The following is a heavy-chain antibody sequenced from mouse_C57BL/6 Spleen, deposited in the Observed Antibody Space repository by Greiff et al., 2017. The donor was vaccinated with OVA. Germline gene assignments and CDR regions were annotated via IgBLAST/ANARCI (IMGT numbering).Heavy chain of an antibody. Sequence: VQLKQSGPELVKPGASVKMSCKASGYTFTDYNMHWVKQSHGKGLEWIGYINPNNGGTSYNQKFKGKATLTVNKSSSTAYMELRSLTSEDSAVYYCARTGSRYYYAMDYWGQGTSVTVSS. D-gene: IGHD1-1*01. CDR3: ARTGSRYYYAMDY. V-gene: IGHV1-22*01. CDR1: GYTFTDYN. J-gene: IGHJ4*01. CDR2: INPNNGGT.